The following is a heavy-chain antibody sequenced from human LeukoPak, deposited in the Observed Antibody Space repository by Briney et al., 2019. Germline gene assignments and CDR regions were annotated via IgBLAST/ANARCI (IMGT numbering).Heavy chain of an antibody. CDR2: IRSKAYGGTT. CDR3: TRVDQDYYDSSGYYGY. J-gene: IGHJ4*02. Sequence: SGESLRLSCTASGFTFGDYAMSWVRQAPGKGLEWVGFIRSKAYGGTTEYAASVKGRFTISRDDSKSIAYLQMNSLKTEDTAVYYCTRVDQDYYDSSGYYGYWGQGTLVTVSS. D-gene: IGHD3-22*01. V-gene: IGHV3-49*04. CDR1: GFTFGDYA.